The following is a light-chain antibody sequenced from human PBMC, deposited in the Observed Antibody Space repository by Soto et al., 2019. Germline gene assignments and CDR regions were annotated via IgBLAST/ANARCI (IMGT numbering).Light chain of an antibody. J-gene: IGKJ5*01. V-gene: IGKV2-28*01. CDR3: MQALQTPLT. Sequence: DIGLTQAPLSLPVTPREPASRSYRCRHSLLHSNGYNYVDWYLQKPGQSPQLLIYLVSNRASGVPDRFSGSGSGTDFTLKISRVEAEDVGLYYCMQALQTPLTVGQGTRLEIK. CDR1: HSLLHSNGYNY. CDR2: LVS.